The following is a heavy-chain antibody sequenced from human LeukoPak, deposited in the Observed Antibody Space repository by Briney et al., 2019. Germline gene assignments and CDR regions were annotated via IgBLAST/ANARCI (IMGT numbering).Heavy chain of an antibody. J-gene: IGHJ6*02. CDR2: VSGSGTST. Sequence: PGGSLRLSCAASGFTFRSYAMTWVRQAPGKGLEWVSTVSGSGTSTYYADSVKGRFTISRDNPKNTLYLQMNSLRVEDTAVYYCARDSGSYSHPYYYYNGMDVWGQGTTVTVSS. CDR3: ARDSGSYSHPYYYYNGMDV. D-gene: IGHD1-26*01. CDR1: GFTFRSYA. V-gene: IGHV3-23*01.